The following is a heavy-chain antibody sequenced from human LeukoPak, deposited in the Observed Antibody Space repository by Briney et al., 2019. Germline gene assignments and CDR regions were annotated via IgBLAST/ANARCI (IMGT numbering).Heavy chain of an antibody. CDR2: ISSSGSTI. V-gene: IGHV3-11*01. Sequence: PGGSLRLSCAASGFTFSDYYMTWIRQAPGEGLEWVSYISSSGSTIYYADSVKGRFTISRDNAKNSLYLQMNSLRAEDTAVYYCARAAYILYYFDYWGQGTLVTVSS. CDR1: GFTFSDYY. D-gene: IGHD2-15*01. J-gene: IGHJ4*02. CDR3: ARAAYILYYFDY.